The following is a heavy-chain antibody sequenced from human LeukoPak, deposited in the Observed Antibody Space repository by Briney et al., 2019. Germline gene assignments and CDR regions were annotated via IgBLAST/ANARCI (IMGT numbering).Heavy chain of an antibody. J-gene: IGHJ3*02. CDR2: IYSGGST. D-gene: IGHD2-2*01. V-gene: IGHV3-66*02. Sequence: GGSLSLSCAASGFPVSSNYMSWVRQAPGKGLEWVSVIYSGGSTYYADSVKGRFTISRDNSKNTLYLQMNSLRAEDTAVYYCARQSRYCSSTSCPRGAFDIWGQGTMVTVSS. CDR3: ARQSRYCSSTSCPRGAFDI. CDR1: GFPVSSNY.